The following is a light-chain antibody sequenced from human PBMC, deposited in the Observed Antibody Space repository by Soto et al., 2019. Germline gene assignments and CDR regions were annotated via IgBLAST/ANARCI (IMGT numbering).Light chain of an antibody. J-gene: IGKJ1*01. Sequence: DIQMTQSPASLSASVGDRVRITCLASQSITGYLNWYQQKPGKVPKLLIYAASTLQSGVPSRFSGSGSGTDFTLTLSSLQAEDSATYYCQQSFIAPWTFGQGTKVDIK. V-gene: IGKV1-39*01. CDR3: QQSFIAPWT. CDR2: AAS. CDR1: QSITGY.